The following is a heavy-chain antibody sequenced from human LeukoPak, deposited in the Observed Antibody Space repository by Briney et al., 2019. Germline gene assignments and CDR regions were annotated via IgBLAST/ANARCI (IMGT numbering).Heavy chain of an antibody. J-gene: IGHJ4*02. D-gene: IGHD2-2*01. V-gene: IGHV3-74*01. Sequence: PGGSLRLSCAASGFTFSSYWMHWVRQAPGKGLVWVSRINSDGSSTSYADSVKGRFTISRDNAKNTLYLQMNSLRAEDTAVYYCASVPAAKYYFDYWGQGTLVTVSS. CDR3: ASVPAAKYYFDY. CDR1: GFTFSSYW. CDR2: INSDGSST.